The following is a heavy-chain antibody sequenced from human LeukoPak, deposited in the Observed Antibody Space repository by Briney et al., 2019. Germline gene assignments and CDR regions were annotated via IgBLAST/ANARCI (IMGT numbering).Heavy chain of an antibody. D-gene: IGHD6-13*01. CDR3: ARDTRRIAAAGNFDY. CDR1: GYTFTGYY. J-gene: IGHJ4*02. CDR2: INPNSGGT. Sequence: ASVKVSCKASGYTFTGYYMHWVRQAPGQGLEWMGWINPNSGGTNYAQKFQGRVTMTRDTSISTAYMELSRLRSDDTAVYYCARDTRRIAAAGNFDYWGQGTLVTVSS. V-gene: IGHV1-2*02.